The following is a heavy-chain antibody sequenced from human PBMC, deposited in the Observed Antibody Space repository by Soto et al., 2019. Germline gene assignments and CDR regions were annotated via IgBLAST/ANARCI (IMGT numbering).Heavy chain of an antibody. J-gene: IGHJ3*01. CDR3: TTDWGNGTHYARAFDV. D-gene: IGHD3-16*01. Sequence: PGGSLRLSCAASGFAFKYARMTWVRQAPGKGLEWVGHIRSNIDGATTAYAAPVKGRFTISRDESKNTVDLQMNSLITEDTAVYYCTTDWGNGTHYARAFDVWGQGTMVTVSS. CDR1: GFAFKYAR. CDR2: IRSNIDGATT. V-gene: IGHV3-15*01.